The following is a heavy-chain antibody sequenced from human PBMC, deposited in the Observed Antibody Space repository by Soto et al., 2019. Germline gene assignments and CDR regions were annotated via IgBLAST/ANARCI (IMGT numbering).Heavy chain of an antibody. J-gene: IGHJ6*03. D-gene: IGHD3-3*01. Sequence: SETLSLTCTVSGGSISSYYWSWIRQPPGKGLEWIGYIYYSGSTNYNPSLKSRVTISVDTSKNQFSLKLSSVTAADTAVYYCARHLSGDFWISGYYYYYMDVWGKGTTVTVSS. CDR1: GGSISSYY. CDR3: ARHLSGDFWISGYYYYYMDV. V-gene: IGHV4-59*08. CDR2: IYYSGST.